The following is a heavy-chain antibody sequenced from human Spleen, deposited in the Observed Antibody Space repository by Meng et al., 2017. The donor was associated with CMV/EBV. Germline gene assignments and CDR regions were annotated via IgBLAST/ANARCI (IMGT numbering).Heavy chain of an antibody. V-gene: IGHV4-34*01. Sequence: QVQLQQWGPVLLKPSETLSLTCAVYGGAFSGYYWSWIRQPPGKGLEWTGEINHSGSTNYNPSLKSRVTISVDTSKNQFSLKLSSVTAADTAVYYCARGYSSGWYPYYFDYWGQGTLVTVSS. J-gene: IGHJ4*02. CDR2: INHSGST. D-gene: IGHD6-19*01. CDR3: ARGYSSGWYPYYFDY. CDR1: GGAFSGYY.